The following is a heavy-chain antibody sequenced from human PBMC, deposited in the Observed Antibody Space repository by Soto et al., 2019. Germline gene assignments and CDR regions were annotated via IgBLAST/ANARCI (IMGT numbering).Heavy chain of an antibody. J-gene: IGHJ6*02. D-gene: IGHD6-19*01. CDR3: VRSAAVAGTDLYYYYYGMDV. V-gene: IGHV3-64D*08. Sequence: SGGSLRLSCSASGFTFSSYAMHWVRQAPGKGLEYVSAISSNGGSTYYADSVKGRFTISRDNSKNTLYLQMSSLRAEDTAVYYCVRSAAVAGTDLYYYYYGMDVWGQGTTVTVSS. CDR2: ISSNGGST. CDR1: GFTFSSYA.